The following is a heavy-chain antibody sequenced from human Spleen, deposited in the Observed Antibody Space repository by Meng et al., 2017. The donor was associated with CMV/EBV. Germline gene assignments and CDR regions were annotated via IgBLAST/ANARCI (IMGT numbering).Heavy chain of an antibody. CDR3: ARDRAYDLLTGYYYRDAFDI. CDR2: INHSGST. Sequence: SETLSLTCAVYGGSFSGYYWSWIRQPPGKGLEWIGEINHSGSTNYNPSLKSRVTISVDTSKNQFSLKLTSVTAADTAVYFCARDRAYDLLTGYYYRDAFDIWGQGTMVTVSS. V-gene: IGHV4-34*01. J-gene: IGHJ3*02. CDR1: GGSFSGYY. D-gene: IGHD3-9*01.